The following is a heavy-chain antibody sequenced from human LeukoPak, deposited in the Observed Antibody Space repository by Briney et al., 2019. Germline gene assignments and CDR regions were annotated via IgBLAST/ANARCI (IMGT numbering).Heavy chain of an antibody. Sequence: GGSLRLSCAASGFTFSDYYMSWIRQAPGKGLEWVSYISSSGSTIYYADSVKGRFTISRVYAKNSLYLQMNSLRAEDTAVYYCASRGYCSSTSCYKGFYYYYYYMDVWGKGTTVTVSS. D-gene: IGHD2-2*02. V-gene: IGHV3-11*04. J-gene: IGHJ6*03. CDR1: GFTFSDYY. CDR2: ISSSGSTI. CDR3: ASRGYCSSTSCYKGFYYYYYYMDV.